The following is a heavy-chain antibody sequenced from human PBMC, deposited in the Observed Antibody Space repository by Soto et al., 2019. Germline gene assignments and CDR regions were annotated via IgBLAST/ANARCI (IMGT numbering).Heavy chain of an antibody. Sequence: PGKGLEWVTGISWNSDTLGYADSVKGRFTISRDNAKNSLYLQMSSLRPEDTAFYYCARGLYYYTTSGYPHYWGQGTLVTVSS. CDR2: ISWNSDTL. CDR3: ARGLYYYTTSGYPHY. V-gene: IGHV3-9*01. D-gene: IGHD3-22*01. J-gene: IGHJ4*02.